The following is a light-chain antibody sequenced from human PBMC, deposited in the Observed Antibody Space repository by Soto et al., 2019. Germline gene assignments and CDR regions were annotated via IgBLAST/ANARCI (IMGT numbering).Light chain of an antibody. V-gene: IGKV3-20*01. CDR3: QQYGSSSFT. J-gene: IGKJ3*01. CDR2: GAS. Sequence: EIVLTQSPGTLSLSPGERATLSCRASQSVSSSYLAWYQQKPGQAPRLLIYGASSRATGIPDRFSGSGSGTDFTLTISRLEPEDFAVYYCQQYGSSSFTFGPGTKADIK. CDR1: QSVSSSY.